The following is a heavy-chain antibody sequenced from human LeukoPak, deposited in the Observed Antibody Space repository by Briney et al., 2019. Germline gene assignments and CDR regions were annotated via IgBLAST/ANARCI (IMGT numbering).Heavy chain of an antibody. CDR3: ARDPRHMVTTKYNAFDI. CDR2: ISPYNGNT. Sequence: ASVKVSCRTSGYTFTDHGFSWVRQAPGQGLEWMGWISPYNGNTRYTQKFQDRVTMTTDTSAGTAYMELRSLRSDDTAVYYCARDPRHMVTTKYNAFDIWGQGTMVTVSS. J-gene: IGHJ3*02. CDR1: GYTFTDHG. V-gene: IGHV1-18*01. D-gene: IGHD4-17*01.